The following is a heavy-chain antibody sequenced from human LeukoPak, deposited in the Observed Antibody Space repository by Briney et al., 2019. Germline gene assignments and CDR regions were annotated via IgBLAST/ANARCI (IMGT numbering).Heavy chain of an antibody. V-gene: IGHV1-2*02. CDR1: GYTFTGYY. CDR3: ARDRKAGYYYGSGPYWGY. CDR2: INPNSGGT. Sequence: GASVKVPRKASGYTFTGYYMHWVRQAPGQGLEWMGWINPNSGGTNYAQKFQGRVTMTRDTSISTAYMELSRLRSDDTAVYYCARDRKAGYYYGSGPYWGYWGQGTLVTVSS. D-gene: IGHD3-10*01. J-gene: IGHJ4*02.